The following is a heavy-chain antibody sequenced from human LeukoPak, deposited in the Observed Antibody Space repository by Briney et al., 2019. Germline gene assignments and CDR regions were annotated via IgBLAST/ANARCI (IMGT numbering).Heavy chain of an antibody. Sequence: PSETLSLTCAVYGGSFSAFFWSWIRQSPGKGLEWIGEISHNGTTNYSPSLKSRITISVDSSKNQFSLKLSSVTAADAAVYYCARQVDPWAPFDPWGQGTLVTVSS. D-gene: IGHD3-9*01. CDR1: GGSFSAFF. J-gene: IGHJ5*02. V-gene: IGHV4-34*01. CDR3: ARQVDPWAPFDP. CDR2: ISHNGTT.